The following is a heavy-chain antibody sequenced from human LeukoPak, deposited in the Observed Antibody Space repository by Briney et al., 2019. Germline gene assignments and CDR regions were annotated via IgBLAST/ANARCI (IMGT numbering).Heavy chain of an antibody. Sequence: PGGSLRLSCAASGFTFSHYAVHWVRQAPGKGLEWVALISYDGSNKYYADSVKGRFTISRDNSKNTLYLQMNSLRAEDTSVYFCASGVETLSYYYYYMDVWGKGTTVTVSS. CDR3: ASGVETLSYYYYYMDV. D-gene: IGHD2-21*01. CDR2: ISYDGSNK. CDR1: GFTFSHYA. V-gene: IGHV3-30*04. J-gene: IGHJ6*03.